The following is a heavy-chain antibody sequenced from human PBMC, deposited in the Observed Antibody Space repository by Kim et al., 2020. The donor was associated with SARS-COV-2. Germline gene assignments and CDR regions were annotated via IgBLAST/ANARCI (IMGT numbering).Heavy chain of an antibody. CDR2: IYYSGST. V-gene: IGHV4-61*01. CDR1: GGSVSSGSYY. CDR3: ATPTPDYDFWGLTNYYYGMDV. J-gene: IGHJ6*02. Sequence: SETLSLTCTVSGGSVSSGSYYWSWIRQPPGKGLEWIGYIYYSGSTNYNPSLKSRVTISVDTSKNQFSLKLSSVTAADTAVYYCATPTPDYDFWGLTNYYYGMDVWGQGTTVTVSS. D-gene: IGHD3-3*01.